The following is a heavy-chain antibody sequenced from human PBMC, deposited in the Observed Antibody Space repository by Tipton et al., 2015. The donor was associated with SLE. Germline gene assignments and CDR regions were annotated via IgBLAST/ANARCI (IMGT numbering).Heavy chain of an antibody. D-gene: IGHD1-20*01. Sequence: SLRLSCAASGFTFSSYSMNWVRQAPGKGLEWVSYISSSSSTIYYADSVKGRFTISRANAKNSLYLQMNSLRAEDTAVYYCARDQGITGTTAFDYWGQGTLVTVSS. V-gene: IGHV3-48*01. J-gene: IGHJ4*02. CDR2: ISSSSSTI. CDR3: ARDQGITGTTAFDY. CDR1: GFTFSSYS.